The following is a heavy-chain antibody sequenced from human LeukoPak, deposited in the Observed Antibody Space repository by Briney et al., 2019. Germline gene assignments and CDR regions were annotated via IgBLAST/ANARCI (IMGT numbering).Heavy chain of an antibody. CDR3: ARDRKLLWLGPPESPDY. Sequence: GGSLRLSCAASGFTFATYAMSWVRQPPGKGLEWVSSISGSADITYYADSVKGRFTISRDNSKNTLYLQMNSLRAEDTAVYYCARDRKLLWLGPPESPDYWGQGTLVTVSS. V-gene: IGHV3-23*01. CDR2: ISGSADIT. D-gene: IGHD3-10*01. CDR1: GFTFATYA. J-gene: IGHJ4*02.